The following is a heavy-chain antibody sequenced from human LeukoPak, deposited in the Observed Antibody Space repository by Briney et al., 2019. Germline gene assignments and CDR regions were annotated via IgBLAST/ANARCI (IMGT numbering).Heavy chain of an antibody. D-gene: IGHD4-17*01. CDR3: ARGHDYGDPPPLDY. Sequence: SETLSLTCTVSGGSISSHSWSWIRQPAGKGLEWIGRIFTSGNTYYNPSLKSRVVMSVDTSKNQFSLKLSSVTAADTAVYYCARGHDYGDPPPLDYWGQGTLVTVSS. J-gene: IGHJ4*02. CDR2: IFTSGNT. CDR1: GGSISSHS. V-gene: IGHV4-4*07.